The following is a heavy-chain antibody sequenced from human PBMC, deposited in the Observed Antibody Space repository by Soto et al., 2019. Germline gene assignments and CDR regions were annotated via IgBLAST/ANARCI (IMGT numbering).Heavy chain of an antibody. D-gene: IGHD6-13*01. J-gene: IGHJ6*02. CDR3: ASDIAAAGYYYYGMDV. Sequence: ASVKVSCKASGYTFTGYYMHWVRQAPGQGLEWMGWINPNSGGTNYAQKFQGRVTMTRDTSISTAYMELSRLRSDDTAVYYCASDIAAAGYYYYGMDVWGQGTTVTVSS. CDR2: INPNSGGT. CDR1: GYTFTGYY. V-gene: IGHV1-2*02.